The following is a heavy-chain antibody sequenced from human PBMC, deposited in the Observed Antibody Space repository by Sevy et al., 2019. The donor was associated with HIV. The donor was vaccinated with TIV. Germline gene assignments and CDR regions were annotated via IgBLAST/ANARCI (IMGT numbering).Heavy chain of an antibody. Sequence: ASVKVSCRTSGYSFASYDIHWVRQATEQGLEWMRWMRAKSGNTGYAQKFQGRVTMTRDTSISTAYMELSSLRSEDTAVYYCARWWGTSYYYYYAMDVWGQRTTVTVSS. CDR2: MRAKSGNT. CDR3: ARWWGTSYYYYYAMDV. D-gene: IGHD2-8*02. V-gene: IGHV1-8*01. J-gene: IGHJ6*02. CDR1: GYSFASYD.